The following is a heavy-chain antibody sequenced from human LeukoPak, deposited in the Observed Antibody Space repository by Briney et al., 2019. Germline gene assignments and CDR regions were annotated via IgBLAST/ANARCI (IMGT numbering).Heavy chain of an antibody. CDR2: INERGGST. CDR3: AGGRLVAASKAVAIDY. Sequence: GGSLRLSSAASGFTFSSSWLHWVRQAPGKGLVWVSRINERGGSTSYADSVKGRFTISRDNAKNTLYLQMNSLRADDTAVYYCAGGRLVAASKAVAIDYWGQGTLVTVSS. CDR1: GFTFSSSW. J-gene: IGHJ4*02. V-gene: IGHV3-74*01. D-gene: IGHD5-12*01.